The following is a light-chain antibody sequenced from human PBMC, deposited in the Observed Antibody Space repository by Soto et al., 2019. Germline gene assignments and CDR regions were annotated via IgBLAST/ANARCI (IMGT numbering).Light chain of an antibody. V-gene: IGLV2-11*01. CDR3: CSYAGSYTWV. CDR2: DVS. CDR1: SSDVGGYNF. J-gene: IGLJ1*01. Sequence: QLVLTQPRSVSGSPGQSVTISCTGTSSDVGGYNFVSWCQQHPGKAPKLMIYDVSKRPSGVPDRFSGSKSGNTASLTISGLQAEDEADYYCCSYAGSYTWVFGTGTKLTVL.